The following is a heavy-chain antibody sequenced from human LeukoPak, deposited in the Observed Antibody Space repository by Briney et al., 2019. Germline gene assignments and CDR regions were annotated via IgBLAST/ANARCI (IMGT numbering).Heavy chain of an antibody. Sequence: GESLKISCKGSGYSFTSYWIVWVRQMPVKGLEWMGIIYPGDSDTRYSPSFQGQVTISADKSISTAYLQWSSLKASDTAMYYCARRLLYYYDSSGYFDHWGQGTLVTVSS. D-gene: IGHD3-22*01. CDR1: GYSFTSYW. V-gene: IGHV5-51*01. CDR3: ARRLLYYYDSSGYFDH. J-gene: IGHJ4*02. CDR2: IYPGDSDT.